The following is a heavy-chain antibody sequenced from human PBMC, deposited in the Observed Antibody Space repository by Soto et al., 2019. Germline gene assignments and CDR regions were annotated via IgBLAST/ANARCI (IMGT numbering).Heavy chain of an antibody. V-gene: IGHV1-46*01. J-gene: IGHJ3*02. D-gene: IGHD2-15*01. CDR2: INPNGGST. CDR3: ASPGYCSGGSCYSSAFDI. Sequence: ASVKVSCKASGYTFSSYYIHWVRQAPGQGLEWIGIINPNGGSTNYAQNFKGRVTMTRDTSTSTVYMDLRSLRSDDTAVYYCASPGYCSGGSCYSSAFDIWGQGTMVTVSS. CDR1: GYTFSSYY.